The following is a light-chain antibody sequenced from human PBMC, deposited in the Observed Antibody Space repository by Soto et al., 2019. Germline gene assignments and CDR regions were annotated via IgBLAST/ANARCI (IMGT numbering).Light chain of an antibody. Sequence: NFMLTQPHSVSESPGKTVTLSCTRSSGTIASFYVQWYQQRPGSAPTTVIFEDNQRPSGVPDRFSGSIDISSNSASLTISGLQTEDEADYYCQSYDSSNHVVFGGGTKLTVL. CDR2: EDN. CDR1: SGTIASFY. J-gene: IGLJ2*01. CDR3: QSYDSSNHVV. V-gene: IGLV6-57*04.